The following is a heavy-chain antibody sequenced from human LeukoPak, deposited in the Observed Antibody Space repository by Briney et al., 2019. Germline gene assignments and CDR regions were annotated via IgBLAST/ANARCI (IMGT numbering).Heavy chain of an antibody. Sequence: ASVKVSCKASGYTFTSYGISWVRQAPGQGLEWMGWISAYNGNTNYAQKFQGRVTMTRDTSISTAYMELSRLRSDDTAVYYCARGGSSGYLGYFDYWGQGTLVTVSS. V-gene: IGHV1-18*01. D-gene: IGHD3-22*01. CDR1: GYTFTSYG. J-gene: IGHJ4*02. CDR2: ISAYNGNT. CDR3: ARGGSSGYLGYFDY.